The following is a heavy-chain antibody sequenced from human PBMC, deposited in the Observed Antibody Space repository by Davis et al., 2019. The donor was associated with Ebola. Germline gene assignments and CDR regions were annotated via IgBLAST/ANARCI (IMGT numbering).Heavy chain of an antibody. D-gene: IGHD5-18*01. Sequence: GESLKISCAASGFTFSSYGMHWVRQAPGKGLEWVAVIWYDGSNKYYADSVKGRFTISRDNSKNTLCLQMNSLRAEDTAVYYCARINSYGDFDYWGQGTLVTVSS. CDR1: GFTFSSYG. V-gene: IGHV3-33*01. CDR3: ARINSYGDFDY. J-gene: IGHJ4*02. CDR2: IWYDGSNK.